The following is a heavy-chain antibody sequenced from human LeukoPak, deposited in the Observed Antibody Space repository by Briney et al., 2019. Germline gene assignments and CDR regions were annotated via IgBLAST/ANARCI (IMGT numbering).Heavy chain of an antibody. V-gene: IGHV3-23*01. CDR3: AKDYGDYAYYFHY. CDR2: ISGSVYRT. Sequence: PGGSLRLSCAPSGFTFSNYAMNWVRQAPGEGLEWVSVISGSVYRTYYADSVKGRFTISRDNSKNTLYMQTNTLRAEDTALYYCAKDYGDYAYYFHYWGQGTLVTVSS. D-gene: IGHD4-17*01. CDR1: GFTFSNYA. J-gene: IGHJ4*02.